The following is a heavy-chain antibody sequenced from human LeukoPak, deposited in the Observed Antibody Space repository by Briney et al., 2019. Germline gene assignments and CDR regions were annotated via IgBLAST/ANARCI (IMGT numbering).Heavy chain of an antibody. J-gene: IGHJ6*02. CDR2: INPSGGST. CDR1: GYTFGRDC. D-gene: IGHD3-9*01. Sequence: GASMHDACKAYGYTFGRDCMHWVPQAPGKRLEWMGIINPSGGSTSYAQKFQGRVTMTRDTSTSTVYMELSSLRSEDTAVYYCARDRPLRYFDWLLGGGMDVWGQGTTVTVSS. V-gene: IGHV1-46*01. CDR3: ARDRPLRYFDWLLGGGMDV.